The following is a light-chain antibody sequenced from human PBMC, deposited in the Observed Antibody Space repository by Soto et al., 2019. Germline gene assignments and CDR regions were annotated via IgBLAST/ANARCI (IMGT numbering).Light chain of an antibody. CDR2: EVS. V-gene: IGLV2-14*01. CDR3: SSYTSSSTLGV. Sequence: QSALTQPASVSGSPGQSITISCTGTTSDVGGYEYVSWYQQHPGKAPKVIIYEVSNRPSGVSNRFSGSKSGNTASLTISGLQAEDEADYYCSSYTSSSTLGVFGGGTKLTVL. J-gene: IGLJ2*01. CDR1: TSDVGGYEY.